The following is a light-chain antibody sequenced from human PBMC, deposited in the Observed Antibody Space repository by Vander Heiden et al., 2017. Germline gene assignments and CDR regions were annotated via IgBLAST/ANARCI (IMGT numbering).Light chain of an antibody. CDR3: QQYGSSPLT. CDR2: GAS. CDR1: QRVSSSY. J-gene: IGKJ4*01. V-gene: IGKV3-20*01. Sequence: EIVLTQSPGTLSLSPGERATLSCRASQRVSSSYLAWYQQKPGQAPRLLIYGASSRATGIPDRFSGSGSGTDFTLTISGLEPEDFAVYYCQQYGSSPLTFGGETKVEIK.